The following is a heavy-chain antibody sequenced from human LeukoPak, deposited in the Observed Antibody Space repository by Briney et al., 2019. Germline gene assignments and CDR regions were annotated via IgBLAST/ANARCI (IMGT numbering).Heavy chain of an antibody. CDR2: ISSSSSYT. V-gene: IGHV3-11*05. J-gene: IGHJ4*02. Sequence: GGSLSLTCGASGFTFRNYYMSWIRQAPRKGLEWVSYISSSSSYTNYADSVKGRFTISRDNAKNSLYLQMNRLRAEDTAVYYSTTGSCTCGWGQGTLVTVSS. CDR3: TTGSCTCG. CDR1: GFTFRNYY.